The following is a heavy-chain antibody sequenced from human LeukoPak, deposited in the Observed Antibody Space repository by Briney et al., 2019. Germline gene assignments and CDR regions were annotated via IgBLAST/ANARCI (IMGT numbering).Heavy chain of an antibody. CDR3: ARDIYGGYAFDI. CDR1: GFIVTSHS. J-gene: IGHJ3*02. D-gene: IGHD4-23*01. Sequence: GGSLRLSCAASGFIVTSHSMNWVRQAPGKGLEWVSSISSSSSYIYYADSVKGRFTISRDNAKNSLYLQMNSLRAEDTAVYYCARDIYGGYAFDIWGQGTMVTVSS. V-gene: IGHV3-21*01. CDR2: ISSSSSYI.